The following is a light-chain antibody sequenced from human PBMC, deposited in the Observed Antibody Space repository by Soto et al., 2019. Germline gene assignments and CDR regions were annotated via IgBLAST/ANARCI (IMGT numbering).Light chain of an antibody. CDR1: QSVSSSY. J-gene: IGKJ1*01. V-gene: IGKV3D-20*02. CDR3: QQRSNWPPVT. CDR2: DAS. Sequence: EIVLTQSQGTLSLSPGERATLSCRASQSVSSSYLAWYQQKPGQAPRLLIYDASNRATGIPARFSGSGSGTDFTLTISSLEPEDFAVYYCQQRSNWPPVTFGQGTKVAI.